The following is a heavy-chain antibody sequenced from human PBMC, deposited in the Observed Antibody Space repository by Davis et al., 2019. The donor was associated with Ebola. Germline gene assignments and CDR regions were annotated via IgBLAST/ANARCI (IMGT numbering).Heavy chain of an antibody. D-gene: IGHD2-15*01. CDR1: GFTVSTNY. Sequence: GGSLRLSCAVSGFTVSTNYMSWVRQAPGKGLDWVSVLYSDGTTYNADSVKGRFTTSRDNSKNTLFLQMNSLTVEDTAVYYCAKDRGDIVVVVPAHLFDPWGQGTLVTVSS. CDR2: LYSDGTT. CDR3: AKDRGDIVVVVPAHLFDP. V-gene: IGHV3-53*05. J-gene: IGHJ5*02.